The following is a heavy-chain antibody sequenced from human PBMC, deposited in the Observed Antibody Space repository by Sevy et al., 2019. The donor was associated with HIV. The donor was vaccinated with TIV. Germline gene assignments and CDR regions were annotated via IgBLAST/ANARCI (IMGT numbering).Heavy chain of an antibody. J-gene: IGHJ3*02. CDR3: ARVNGGGVGAFDI. D-gene: IGHD7-27*01. Sequence: ASVKVSCKASGYTFTGYYMHWVRQAPGQGLEWMGWINPNSGGTNYAQKFQGWVTMTRDTSISTAYMELSRLRSDDTAVYYCARVNGGGVGAFDIWGQGTMVTVSS. V-gene: IGHV1-2*04. CDR2: INPNSGGT. CDR1: GYTFTGYY.